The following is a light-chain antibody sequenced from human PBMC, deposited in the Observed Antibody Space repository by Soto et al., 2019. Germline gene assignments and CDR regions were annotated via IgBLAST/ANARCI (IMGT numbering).Light chain of an antibody. CDR3: QQYYSAPPA. J-gene: IGKJ3*01. CDR2: WAS. CDR1: QCVLYSSNNKNY. V-gene: IGKV4-1*01. Sequence: DIVMTQSPDSLAVSLGERATVNCKSSQCVLYSSNNKNYLAWYQQKPGQPPKPLIYWASTRQSGVPDRFSGSGSGTDFTLTISSLQAEDVAVYSCQQYYSAPPAFGPGTNVDI.